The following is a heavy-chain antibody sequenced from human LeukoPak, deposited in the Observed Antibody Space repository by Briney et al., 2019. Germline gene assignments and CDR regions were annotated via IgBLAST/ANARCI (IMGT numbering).Heavy chain of an antibody. CDR2: LGGGGIDT. V-gene: IGHV3-23*01. CDR1: GFTFSNYA. CDR3: AKRYIANTGPIDY. D-gene: IGHD1-1*01. Sequence: GGSLRLSCAASGFTFSNYAMSWVRQAPGKGLEWVSTLGGGGIDTYYADSVKGRSTISRDNSKNTLYLQMNSLRAEDTAVYYCAKRYIANTGPIDYWGQGTLVTVSS. J-gene: IGHJ4*02.